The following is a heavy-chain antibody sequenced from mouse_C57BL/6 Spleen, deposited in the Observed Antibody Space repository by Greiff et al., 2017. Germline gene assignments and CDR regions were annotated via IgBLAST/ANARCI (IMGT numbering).Heavy chain of an antibody. J-gene: IGHJ3*01. CDR2: IRSKSNNYAT. D-gene: IGHD2-1*01. CDR3: AGGNYRTWFAY. Sequence: EVQLVESGGGLVQPKGSLKLSCAASGFSFNTYAMNWVRQAPGKGLEWVARIRSKSNNYATYYADSVKDRFTISRYDSESMLYLQMNNLKTEDTAMYYCAGGNYRTWFAYWGQGTLVTVSA. CDR1: GFSFNTYA. V-gene: IGHV10-1*01.